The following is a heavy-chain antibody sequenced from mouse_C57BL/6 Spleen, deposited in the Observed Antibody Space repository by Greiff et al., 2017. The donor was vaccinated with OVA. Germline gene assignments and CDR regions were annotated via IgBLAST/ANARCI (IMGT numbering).Heavy chain of an antibody. V-gene: IGHV1-61*01. J-gene: IGHJ1*03. CDR3: ARSDGYDEDWYFDV. CDR2: IYPSDSET. D-gene: IGHD2-2*01. CDR1: GYTFTSYW. Sequence: QVQLKQPGAELVRPGSSVKLSCKASGYTFTSYWMDWVKQRPGQGLEWIGNIYPSDSETHYNQKFKDKATLTVDKSSSTAYMQLSSLTSEDSAVYYCARSDGYDEDWYFDVWGTGTTVTVSS.